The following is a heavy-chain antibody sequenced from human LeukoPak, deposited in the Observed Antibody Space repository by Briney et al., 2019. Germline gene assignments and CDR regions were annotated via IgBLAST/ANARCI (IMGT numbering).Heavy chain of an antibody. CDR3: TRDIGGPGFWWFDP. CDR1: GFTFGDYA. J-gene: IGHJ5*02. CDR2: IRSKAYGGTT. Sequence: GGSLRLSCTASGFTFGDYAMSWVRQAPGKGLEWVGFIRSKAYGGTTEYAASVKGRFTISRDDSKSIAYLQMNSLKTEDTAVYYCTRDIGGPGFWWFDPWGQGTLVTVSS. V-gene: IGHV3-49*04. D-gene: IGHD3-3*01.